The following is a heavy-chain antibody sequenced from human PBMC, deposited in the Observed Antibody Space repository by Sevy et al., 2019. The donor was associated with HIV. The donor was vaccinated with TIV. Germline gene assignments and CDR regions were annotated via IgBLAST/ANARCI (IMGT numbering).Heavy chain of an antibody. CDR2: IWYDGSNK. Sequence: GGSLRLSCAGSGFTFTSYWMSWVRQAPGKGLERVAVIWYDGSNKYYADSVKGRFTISRDNSKNTLYLQMNSLRAEDTAVYYCARDWAVTGAFDIWGQWTMVTVSS. V-gene: IGHV3-33*08. D-gene: IGHD4-17*01. J-gene: IGHJ3*02. CDR3: ARDWAVTGAFDI. CDR1: GFTFTSYW.